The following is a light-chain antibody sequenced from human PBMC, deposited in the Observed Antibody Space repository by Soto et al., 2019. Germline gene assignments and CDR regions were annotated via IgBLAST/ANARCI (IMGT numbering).Light chain of an antibody. CDR1: QSLLYSSNNKTY. V-gene: IGKV4-1*01. CDR3: QQYYSTPLT. CDR2: WAS. J-gene: IGKJ4*01. Sequence: IVMTHSPDSLAVSLGERATMNFKSSQSLLYSSNNKTYLAWYQQKPGQPPKLLVYWASTRESGVPDRFSGSGYGTDFNLTINSLQAADVAVYYCQQYYSTPLTFGGGTKVDIK.